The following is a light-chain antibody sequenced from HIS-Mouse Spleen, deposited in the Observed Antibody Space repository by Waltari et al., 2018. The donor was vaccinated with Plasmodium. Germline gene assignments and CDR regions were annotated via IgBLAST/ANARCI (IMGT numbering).Light chain of an antibody. J-gene: IGKJ2*01. CDR1: QSVRSN. CDR3: QQYNNWPPLYT. Sequence: EIVMTQSPATLSVSPGERDTLSCRASQSVRSNLAWYQQKPGQAPRLLIYGASTRATGIPARFSGSWSGTEFTLTISSLQSEDFAVYYCQQYNNWPPLYTFGQGTKLEIK. V-gene: IGKV3-15*01. CDR2: GAS.